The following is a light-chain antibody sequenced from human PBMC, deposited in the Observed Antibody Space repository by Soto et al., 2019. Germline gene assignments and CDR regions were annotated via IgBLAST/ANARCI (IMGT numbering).Light chain of an antibody. V-gene: IGKV3-15*01. CDR1: QTVNNN. Sequence: EIVMTQSPATLSVSPGERATLSCRASQTVNNNLAWYQQKPGPAPRLLIYGASARAPGIPARFSGSGSGAELTLNNSHHPSEYFAIYYLQEYNNFPLTFGGGTKVEIK. CDR3: QEYNNFPLT. CDR2: GAS. J-gene: IGKJ4*01.